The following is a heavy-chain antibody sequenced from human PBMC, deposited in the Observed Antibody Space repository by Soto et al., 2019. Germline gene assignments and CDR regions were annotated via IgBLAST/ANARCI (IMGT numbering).Heavy chain of an antibody. J-gene: IGHJ4*02. CDR1: GGSLSSFY. V-gene: IGHV4-59*01. CDR2: LYYGTST. CDR3: TRAMSSIDF. Sequence: LSLTCPVSGGSLSSFYWSWIRQSPGKGLEWIGCLYYGTSTYYNPSLKSRVTISVDASKNQVSLNLTSVTAADTAVYYCTRAMSSIDFWGQGTLVTVSS.